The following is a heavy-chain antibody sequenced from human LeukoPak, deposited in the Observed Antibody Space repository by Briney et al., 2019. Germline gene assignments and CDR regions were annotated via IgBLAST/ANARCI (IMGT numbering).Heavy chain of an antibody. CDR3: ARPLGPGYWYFDL. CDR2: IYHSGST. V-gene: IGHV4-4*02. D-gene: IGHD1-26*01. J-gene: IGHJ2*01. Sequence: SETLSLTCAVSGGSISSSNWWSWVRQPPGKGLEWIGEIYHSGSTNYNPSLKSRVTISVDKSKNQFSLKLSSVTAADTAVYYCARPLGPGYWYFDLWGRGTLVTVSS. CDR1: GGSISSSNW.